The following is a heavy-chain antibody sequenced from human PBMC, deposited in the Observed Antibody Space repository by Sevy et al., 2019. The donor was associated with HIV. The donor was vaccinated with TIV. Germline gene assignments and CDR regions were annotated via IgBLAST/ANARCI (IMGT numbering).Heavy chain of an antibody. V-gene: IGHV3-30*02. Sequence: GGSLRLSCAASGFTFSNYGMHWVRQVPGKGLEWVTFIRYDGSDKYYAASVKGRFTISRDDSKNTLYLQMDSLTAEDTAIYYCAKHLAGPGRRYFDYWGQGTLVSVSS. J-gene: IGHJ4*02. CDR1: GFTFSNYG. CDR2: IRYDGSDK. D-gene: IGHD6-13*01. CDR3: AKHLAGPGRRYFDY.